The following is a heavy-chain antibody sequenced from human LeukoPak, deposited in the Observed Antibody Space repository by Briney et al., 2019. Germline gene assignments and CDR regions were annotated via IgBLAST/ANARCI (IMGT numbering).Heavy chain of an antibody. CDR1: GGTFTSYA. J-gene: IGHJ4*02. CDR2: ILPIFGTA. CDR3: ARGRLALVAVAVAFDY. V-gene: IGHV1-69*13. Sequence: ASVKVSCKASGGTFTSYAISWLRQAPGQRLEWMGGILPIFGTANYAQKLRGRVTIPADETTSTAYMELSSLRSEDTAVYYCARGRLALVAVAVAFDYWGQGTLVTVSS. D-gene: IGHD6-19*01.